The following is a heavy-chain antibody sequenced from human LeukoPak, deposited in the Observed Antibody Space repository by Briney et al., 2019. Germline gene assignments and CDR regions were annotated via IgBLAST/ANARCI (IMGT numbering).Heavy chain of an antibody. V-gene: IGHV4-59*08. J-gene: IGHJ4*02. CDR3: ARHPFGSGFDY. CDR1: GGSISSYY. D-gene: IGHD3-10*01. Sequence: SETLSLTCTVSGGSISSYYWSWIRQPPGKGLEWIGYIYYSGSTNYNPSLQSRVTISVDTSKNQFSLKLTSVTAADTAVYYCARHPFGSGFDYWGQGTLVTVSS. CDR2: IYYSGST.